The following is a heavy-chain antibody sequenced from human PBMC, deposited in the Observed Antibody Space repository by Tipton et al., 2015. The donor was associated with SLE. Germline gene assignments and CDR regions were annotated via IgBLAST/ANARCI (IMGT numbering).Heavy chain of an antibody. CDR2: IYDSGTT. V-gene: IGHV4-59*01. CDR3: AGDKGTLVAGLYYYYGMDV. CDR1: GGSISSYY. J-gene: IGHJ6*02. D-gene: IGHD2-2*01. Sequence: TLSLTCTISGGSISSYYWSWIRQPPGKGLEWIGYIYDSGTTNYNPSLKSRVTISVDTSKNQFSLKLSSVTAADTAVYYCAGDKGTLVAGLYYYYGMDVWGQGTTVTVSS.